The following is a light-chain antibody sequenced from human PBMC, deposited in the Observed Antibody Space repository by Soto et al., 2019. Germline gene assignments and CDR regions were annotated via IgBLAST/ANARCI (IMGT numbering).Light chain of an antibody. J-gene: IGLJ1*01. CDR3: SSYTSSSLHV. Sequence: QSVLTQPASVSGSPGQSITISCTGTSSDVGGYNYVSWYQQHPGKAPKLMIYDVSNRPSGVSNRFSGSKSGNTASLTISGLQAEEEADYYCSSYTSSSLHVFGTGTKVTVL. CDR2: DVS. CDR1: SSDVGGYNY. V-gene: IGLV2-14*03.